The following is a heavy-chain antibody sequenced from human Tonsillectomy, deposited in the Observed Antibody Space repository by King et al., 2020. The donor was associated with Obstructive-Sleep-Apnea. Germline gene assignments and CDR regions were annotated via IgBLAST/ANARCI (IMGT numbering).Heavy chain of an antibody. V-gene: IGHV4-4*02. J-gene: IGHJ4*02. CDR1: GGSISSDLW. CDR3: AREGFLQGFDY. Sequence: VQLQESGPGLVKPSGTLSLTCAVSGGSISSDLWWSWVRQAPGKGLEWIGEIYQSGRTNYNPSLKSRVTISIDKSKNQFSLKPNSVTVADTAVYYCAREGFLQGFDYWGQGTLVTVSS. CDR2: IYQSGRT.